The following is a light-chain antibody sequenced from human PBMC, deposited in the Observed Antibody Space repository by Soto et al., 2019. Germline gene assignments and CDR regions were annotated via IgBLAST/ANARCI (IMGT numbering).Light chain of an antibody. Sequence: DIVLTQSPATLSSSPGERVTLSCRASQSVDNFLAWYQQKPGQPPRLLIYDASNRASGIPARFSGSGSGTDFTLTISSREPEDLAIYFCQQRKKWPPITFGQGTRLEI. V-gene: IGKV3-11*01. CDR2: DAS. CDR3: QQRKKWPPIT. CDR1: QSVDNF. J-gene: IGKJ5*01.